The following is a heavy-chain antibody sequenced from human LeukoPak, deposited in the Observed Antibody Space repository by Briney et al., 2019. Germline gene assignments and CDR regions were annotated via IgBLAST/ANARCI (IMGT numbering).Heavy chain of an antibody. CDR3: ARILSSSWYEYFHH. D-gene: IGHD6-19*01. CDR1: GGTFSNYA. Sequence: ASVKVSCKASGGTFSNYAISWVRQAPGQGLEWMGAIIPIFGTANYAQKFQGRVTITADESTSTAYMELSSLRSEDTAVYNCARILSSSWYEYFHHWGQGTLVTVSS. J-gene: IGHJ1*01. CDR2: IIPIFGTA. V-gene: IGHV1-69*13.